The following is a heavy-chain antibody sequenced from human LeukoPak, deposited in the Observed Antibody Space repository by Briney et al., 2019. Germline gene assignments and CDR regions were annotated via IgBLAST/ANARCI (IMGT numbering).Heavy chain of an antibody. D-gene: IGHD6-13*01. Sequence: GRSLRLSCAASGFTFSSYGMHWVRQAPGKGLEWVAVIWYDGSNKYYADSVKGRFTISRDNSKNTLYLQMNSLRAEDTAVYYCARSGAYSSSWKYYFDYWGQRTLVTVSS. CDR1: GFTFSSYG. V-gene: IGHV3-33*01. J-gene: IGHJ4*02. CDR2: IWYDGSNK. CDR3: ARSGAYSSSWKYYFDY.